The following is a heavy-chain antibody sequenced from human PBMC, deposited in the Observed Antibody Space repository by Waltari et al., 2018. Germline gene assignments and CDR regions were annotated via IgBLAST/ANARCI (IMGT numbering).Heavy chain of an antibody. CDR2: ISGSGGSI. D-gene: IGHD2-15*01. CDR3: AKDSVYYCRGGSCSQDY. V-gene: IGHV3-23*01. Sequence: EVQLLESGGGLLQPGGSLRLSCAASGFTFSSNAMTWVRQAPGKGLEWVSGISGSGGSIYYADSVQGRFTISRDNAKNTLYLQMNSLRAEDTAVYYCAKDSVYYCRGGSCSQDYWGQGTLVTISS. CDR1: GFTFSSNA. J-gene: IGHJ4*02.